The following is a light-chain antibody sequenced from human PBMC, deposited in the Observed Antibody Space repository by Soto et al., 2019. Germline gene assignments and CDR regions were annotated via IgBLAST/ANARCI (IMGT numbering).Light chain of an antibody. CDR3: LQDYDYPRT. Sequence: AIQMTQSTSSLSASVGDSVTITCRASQGIRNDLGWYQQKPGKAPRLLIYIASSLHSGVPSRFSGSGSGTDFTLTISSLHPEDSATYFCLQDYDYPRTFGQGTKVEI. V-gene: IGKV1-6*01. CDR2: IAS. CDR1: QGIRND. J-gene: IGKJ1*01.